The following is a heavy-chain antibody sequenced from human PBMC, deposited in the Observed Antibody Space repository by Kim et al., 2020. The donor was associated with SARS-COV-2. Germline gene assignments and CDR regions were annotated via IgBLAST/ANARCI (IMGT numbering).Heavy chain of an antibody. J-gene: IGHJ4*02. CDR1: GFTFSSYA. D-gene: IGHD3-22*01. CDR3: AKLIREGYDSSGYLADDY. V-gene: IGHV3-23*01. Sequence: GGSLRLSCAASGFTFSSYAMSWVRQAPGKGLEWVSAISGSGGSTYYADSVKGRFTISRDNSKNTLYLQMNSLRAEDTAVYYCAKLIREGYDSSGYLADDYWGQGTLVTVSS. CDR2: ISGSGGST.